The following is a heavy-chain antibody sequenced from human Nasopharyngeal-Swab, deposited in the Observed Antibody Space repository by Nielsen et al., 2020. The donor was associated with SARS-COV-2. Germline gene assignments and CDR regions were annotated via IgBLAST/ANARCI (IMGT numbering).Heavy chain of an antibody. CDR2: IYYSGST. CDR3: ARTPPDIAAAGYFDY. J-gene: IGHJ4*02. D-gene: IGHD6-13*01. V-gene: IGHV4-61*05. Sequence: WIRQPPGKGLEWIGYIYYSGSTNYNPSLKSRVTISVDKSRNQFSLKLTSVTAADTAVYYCARTPPDIAAAGYFDYWGQGTLVTVSS.